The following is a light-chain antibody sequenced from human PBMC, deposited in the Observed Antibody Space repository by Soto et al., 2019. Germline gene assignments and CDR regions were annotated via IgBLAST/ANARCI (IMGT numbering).Light chain of an antibody. CDR3: QQNYDTPRT. J-gene: IGKJ1*01. V-gene: IGKV1-39*01. Sequence: DIKMTQSPSSLSASVGDRVTITCRASETLTIYLSWYQQKPRRPPKLLIYTASILQSGVPSRFSGSGSGTNFTLTISSLQPDDFATYYCQQNYDTPRTFGQGTKVE. CDR1: ETLTIY. CDR2: TAS.